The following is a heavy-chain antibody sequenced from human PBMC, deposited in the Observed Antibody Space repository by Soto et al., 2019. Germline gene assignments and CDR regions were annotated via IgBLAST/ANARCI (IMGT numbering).Heavy chain of an antibody. V-gene: IGHV1-18*01. Sequence: VASVKVSCKASGYTFTSYGFNWVRQAPGQGLEWVGWISTYNGDALFARRLQDRVTMTTDTSTNTAYMELRSLRSDDTAVYYCARDQQYSSGYYFSGMGDIWGQGTMVTVSS. CDR3: ARDQQYSSGYYFSGMGDI. J-gene: IGHJ3*02. D-gene: IGHD3-22*01. CDR2: ISTYNGDA. CDR1: GYTFTSYG.